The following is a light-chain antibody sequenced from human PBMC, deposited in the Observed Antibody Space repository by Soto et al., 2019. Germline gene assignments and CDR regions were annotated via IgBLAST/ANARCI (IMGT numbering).Light chain of an antibody. CDR3: QEYNSHSRYT. J-gene: IGKJ2*01. CDR1: QSISSW. Sequence: DIQMTQSPSTLSASVGDRVTITCRASQSISSWLAWYPQKPGKAPKLLIYTASSLESGVPSRFSGSGSGTEFTLTISSLQPDDFATYYCQEYNSHSRYTFGQGTKLEIK. V-gene: IGKV1-5*03. CDR2: TAS.